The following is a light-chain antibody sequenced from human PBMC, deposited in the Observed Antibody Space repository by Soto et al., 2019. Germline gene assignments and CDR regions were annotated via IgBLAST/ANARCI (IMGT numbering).Light chain of an antibody. Sequence: DIQMTQSPSTLSASVGDRVTISCGASQSISSWLAWYQQKPGKAPRLLIYDASSLESGVPSRFSGSGSGTEFTLTISSLQPDDFATYYCQQYNSYWTFGQGTKVDIK. CDR3: QQYNSYWT. J-gene: IGKJ1*01. V-gene: IGKV1-5*01. CDR1: QSISSW. CDR2: DAS.